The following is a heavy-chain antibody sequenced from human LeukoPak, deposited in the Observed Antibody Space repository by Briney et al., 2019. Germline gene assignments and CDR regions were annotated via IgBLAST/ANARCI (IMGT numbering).Heavy chain of an antibody. CDR2: MNPNSGNT. J-gene: IGHJ4*02. V-gene: IGHV1-8*01. Sequence: ASVKVSCKASGYTFTSFDINWVRQATGQGLEWMGWMNPNSGNTGYAQKFQGRVTMTRNTSITTAYMELSSLRSEDTAVYYCARGNKDYGDNARGLSDYWGQGTLVTVSS. D-gene: IGHD4-17*01. CDR1: GYTFTSFD. CDR3: ARGNKDYGDNARGLSDY.